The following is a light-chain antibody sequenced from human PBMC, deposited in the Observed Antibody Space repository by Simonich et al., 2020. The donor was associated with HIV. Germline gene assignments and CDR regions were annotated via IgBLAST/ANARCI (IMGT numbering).Light chain of an antibody. J-gene: IGKJ3*01. Sequence: EIVLTQSPVTLSLSPGERATLSCRASQSVSSYLAWYQQKPGHAPRLLIYDASNRATGIPARFSGSGSGTDFTLTISSLEPEDFAVYYCQQRSNWPPKFTFGPGTKVDIK. CDR3: QQRSNWPPKFT. CDR2: DAS. CDR1: QSVSSY. V-gene: IGKV3-11*01.